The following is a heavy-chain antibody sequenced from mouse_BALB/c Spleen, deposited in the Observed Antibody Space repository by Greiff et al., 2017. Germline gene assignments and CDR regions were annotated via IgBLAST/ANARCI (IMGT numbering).Heavy chain of an antibody. J-gene: IGHJ2*01. D-gene: IGHD1-2*01. V-gene: IGHV1-69*02. Sequence: QVQLQQPGAELVRPGASVKLSCKASGYTFTSYWINWVKQRPGQGLEWIGNIYPSDSYTNYNQKFKDKATLTVDKSSSTAYMQLSSPTSEDSAVYYCTRKTTAFDYWGQGTTLTVSS. CDR2: IYPSDSYT. CDR3: TRKTTAFDY. CDR1: GYTFTSYW.